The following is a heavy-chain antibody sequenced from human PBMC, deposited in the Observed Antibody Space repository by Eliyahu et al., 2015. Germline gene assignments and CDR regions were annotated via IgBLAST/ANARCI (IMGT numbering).Heavy chain of an antibody. Sequence: QVQLQEWGAGLLKPSETLSLTCAVYGGSFSGYYWTWIRQPPGKGLEWIGEITHSGSTKYNPSLKSRVTISLDTSTNQFSLELSSVTAADTAVYYCARVGGVSDAFDLWGQGTMVTVSS. J-gene: IGHJ3*01. CDR2: ITHSGST. CDR1: GGSFSGYY. V-gene: IGHV4-34*01. D-gene: IGHD3-10*01. CDR3: ARVGGVSDAFDL.